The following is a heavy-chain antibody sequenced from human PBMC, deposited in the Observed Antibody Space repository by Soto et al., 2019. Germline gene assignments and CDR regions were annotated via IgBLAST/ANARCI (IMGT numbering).Heavy chain of an antibody. CDR2: VCGSGGCT. Sequence: GGSLRLSCTASGFTFNSYAMSWVRQAPGKGLEWVSVVCGSGGCTYYADSVKGRFTISRDNSKNTLYLQMNSLRAEDTAVYYCAKVKPLRSGYSYGCLDPWGQGTLVTVSS. CDR3: AKVKPLRSGYSYGCLDP. D-gene: IGHD5-18*01. CDR1: GFTFNSYA. V-gene: IGHV3-23*01. J-gene: IGHJ5*02.